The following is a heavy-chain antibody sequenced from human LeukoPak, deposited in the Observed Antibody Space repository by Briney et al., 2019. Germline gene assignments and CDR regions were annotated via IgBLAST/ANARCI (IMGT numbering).Heavy chain of an antibody. D-gene: IGHD3-16*02. J-gene: IGHJ4*02. V-gene: IGHV3-7*01. CDR2: IKQDGSEK. CDR1: GFTFSSHW. Sequence: GGSLRLSCAVSGFTFSSHWMSWVRQAPGKGLEWVGNIKQDGSEKYYAATVNRRFTTSRANNKNSLYLQMYSLRADATAVYCCASFRGCGGVIHVFDYWGQGTLVTVSS. CDR3: ASFRGCGGVIHVFDY.